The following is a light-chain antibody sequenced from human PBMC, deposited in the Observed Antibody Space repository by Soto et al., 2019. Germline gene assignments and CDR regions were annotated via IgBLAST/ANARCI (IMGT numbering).Light chain of an antibody. CDR2: GAS. J-gene: IGKJ1*01. V-gene: IGKV3-15*01. CDR3: QQYNNWPRT. Sequence: IVLTQSPGTLSLSPGERATLSCGASQTVTSNYLAWYQQKPGQAPRLLIYGASTRATGIPARFRGSGSGTEFTLTISSLQSEDFAVYYCQQYNNWPRTFGQGTKVDIK. CDR1: QTVTSN.